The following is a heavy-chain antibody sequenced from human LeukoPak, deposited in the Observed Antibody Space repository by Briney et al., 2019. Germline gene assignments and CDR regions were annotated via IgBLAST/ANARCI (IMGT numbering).Heavy chain of an antibody. CDR2: ISGSGVNP. CDR3: AKDSSFFDY. D-gene: IGHD2-15*01. Sequence: GGSLRLSCAASGFTFSSYAMSWVRQAPVKGLEWVSSISGSGVNPSYADSVKGRFTISRDNSNNTLYLQMNSLRAEDTAVYYCAKDSSFFDYWGQGTLVTVSS. J-gene: IGHJ4*02. CDR1: GFTFSSYA. V-gene: IGHV3-23*01.